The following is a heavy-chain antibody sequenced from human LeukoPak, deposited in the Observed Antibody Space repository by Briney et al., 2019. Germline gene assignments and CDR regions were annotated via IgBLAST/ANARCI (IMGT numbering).Heavy chain of an antibody. CDR2: INPNNGDT. J-gene: IGHJ4*02. Sequence: ASVKVSCKASGYIFTTYFIHWVRQAPGQGLEWMGWINPNNGDTNYVQKFQGRVTMTRDTSISTAYMELTRLRSDDTAVYYCARDDGDYWGQGTLVTVSS. V-gene: IGHV1-2*02. CDR3: ARDDGDY. CDR1: GYIFTTYF.